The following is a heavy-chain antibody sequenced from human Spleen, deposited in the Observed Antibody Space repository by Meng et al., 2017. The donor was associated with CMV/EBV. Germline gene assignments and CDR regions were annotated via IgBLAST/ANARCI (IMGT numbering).Heavy chain of an antibody. CDR1: AASIKNYT. Sequence: QGQIQESGPGLVKPSETLSLTCIFSAASIKNYTWNWVRQPAGQGLEWIGLIQVIGHTVYNPSLKSRVTVSLDASKSQFSLTLNSVTAADTATYYCAGSRPGGGACDYWGQGILVTVSS. J-gene: IGHJ4*02. CDR2: IQVIGHT. V-gene: IGHV4-4*07. D-gene: IGHD3-16*01. CDR3: AGSRPGGGACDY.